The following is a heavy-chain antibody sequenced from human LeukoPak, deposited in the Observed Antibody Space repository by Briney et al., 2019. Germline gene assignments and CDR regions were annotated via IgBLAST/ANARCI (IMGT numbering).Heavy chain of an antibody. Sequence: PRASVKVSCKASGGTFSSYAISWVRQAPGQGLEWMGGIIPIFGTANYAQKFQGRVTITADKPTSTAYMELSSLRSEDTAVYYCATERLTIVVVVAATGYGMDVWGKGTTVTVSS. CDR2: IIPIFGTA. D-gene: IGHD2-15*01. CDR3: ATERLTIVVVVAATGYGMDV. J-gene: IGHJ6*04. V-gene: IGHV1-69*06. CDR1: GGTFSSYA.